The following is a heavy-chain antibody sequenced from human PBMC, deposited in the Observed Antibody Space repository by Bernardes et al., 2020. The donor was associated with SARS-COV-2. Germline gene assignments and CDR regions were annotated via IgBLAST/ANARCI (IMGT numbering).Heavy chain of an antibody. J-gene: IGHJ6*02. Sequence: SLRLSCAASGFTFSSYGMHWVRQAPGKGLEWVAVIWYDGSNKYYADSVKGRFTISRDNSKNTLYLQMNSLRAEDTAVYYCARDQERGITIFGADYGMDVWGQGTTVTVSS. CDR3: ARDQERGITIFGADYGMDV. CDR1: GFTFSSYG. D-gene: IGHD3-3*01. V-gene: IGHV3-33*01. CDR2: IWYDGSNK.